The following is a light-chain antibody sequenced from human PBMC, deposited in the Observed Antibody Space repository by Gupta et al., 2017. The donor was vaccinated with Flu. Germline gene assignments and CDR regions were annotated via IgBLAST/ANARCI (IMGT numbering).Light chain of an antibody. V-gene: IGKV1-39*01. CDR3: QQNDSNPPLT. CDR1: QSISSY. Sequence: DIQMTQSPSSLSASVGDRVTITCRASQSISSYLNWYQQKPGKAPKLLIYAASSLQSGVPSRFSGSGCGTDFTLTISSRQPEEFATYYCQQNDSNPPLTFGGGTKVEIK. CDR2: AAS. J-gene: IGKJ4*01.